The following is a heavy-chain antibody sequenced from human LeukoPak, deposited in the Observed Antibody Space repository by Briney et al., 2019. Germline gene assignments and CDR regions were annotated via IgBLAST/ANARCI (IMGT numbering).Heavy chain of an antibody. CDR3: ARDAPSYGSAYGMDV. CDR2: IYYSGST. CDR1: GGSISSYY. D-gene: IGHD3-10*01. J-gene: IGHJ6*04. V-gene: IGHV4-59*01. Sequence: SETLSLTCTVSGGSISSYYWSWIRQPPGKGLEWIGYIYYSGSTNYNPSLKSRLTISVDTSRTQFSLKLTSVTAADTAVYYCARDAPSYGSAYGMDVWGKGTTVTVSS.